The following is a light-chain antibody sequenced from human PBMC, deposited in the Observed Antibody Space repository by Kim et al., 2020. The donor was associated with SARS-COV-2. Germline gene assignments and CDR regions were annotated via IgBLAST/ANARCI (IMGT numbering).Light chain of an antibody. CDR2: GAS. V-gene: IGKV3-15*01. CDR1: QSVSGN. Sequence: VSPGESDALSCRASQSVSGNFAWYQQKPGQAPRRLIYGASTRATGIPAGFSGGGSGTEFTLTITSLQSEDFAVYYWQQYNNWPQTFGQGTKVDI. CDR3: QQYNNWPQT. J-gene: IGKJ1*01.